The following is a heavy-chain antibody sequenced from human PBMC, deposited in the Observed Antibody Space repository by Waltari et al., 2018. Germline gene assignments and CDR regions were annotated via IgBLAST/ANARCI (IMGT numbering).Heavy chain of an antibody. CDR1: GFTFSSYS. V-gene: IGHV3-21*01. CDR3: ARVDEYSSFEDAFDI. Sequence: EVQLVESGGGLVKPGGSLRLACAASGFTFSSYSMNWVRQAPGKGLEWGASISSSSSYIYYADSVKGRFTIARDNAKNSLYLQMNSLRAEDTAVYYCARVDEYSSFEDAFDIWGQGTMVTVSS. CDR2: ISSSSSYI. J-gene: IGHJ3*02. D-gene: IGHD6-6*01.